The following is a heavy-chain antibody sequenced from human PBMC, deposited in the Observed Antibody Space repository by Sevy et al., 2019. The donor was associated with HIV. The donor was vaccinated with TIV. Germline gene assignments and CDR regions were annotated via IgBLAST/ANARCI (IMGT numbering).Heavy chain of an antibody. CDR3: ARDGGSGWYRWGFYYYYYGMDV. CDR1: GFTFSSYG. J-gene: IGHJ6*02. D-gene: IGHD6-19*01. Sequence: GGSLRLSCAASGFTFSSYGMHWVRQAPGKGLEWVAVIWYDGSNKYYADSVKGRFTISRDNSKNTLYLQMNSLRAEDTAVYYCARDGGSGWYRWGFYYYYYGMDVWGQGTTVTVSS. V-gene: IGHV3-33*01. CDR2: IWYDGSNK.